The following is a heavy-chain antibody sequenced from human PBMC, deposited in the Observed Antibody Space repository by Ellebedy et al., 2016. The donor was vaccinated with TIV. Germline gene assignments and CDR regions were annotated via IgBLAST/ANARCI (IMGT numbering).Heavy chain of an antibody. CDR3: ARVGGYDILTGPTQDNWFDP. V-gene: IGHV4-39*07. Sequence: SETLSLXCTVSGGSISSSSYYWGWIRQPPGKGLEWIGSIYYSGSTYYNPSLKSRVTISVDTSKNQFSLKLSSVTAADTAVYYCARVGGYDILTGPTQDNWFDPWGQGTLVTVSS. J-gene: IGHJ5*02. D-gene: IGHD3-9*01. CDR2: IYYSGST. CDR1: GGSISSSSYY.